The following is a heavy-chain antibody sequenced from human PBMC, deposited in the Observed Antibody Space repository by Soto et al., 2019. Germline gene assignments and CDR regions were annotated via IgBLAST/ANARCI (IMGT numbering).Heavy chain of an antibody. D-gene: IGHD2-21*02. CDR2: SYYSGRT. V-gene: IGHV4-39*01. Sequence: SETLSLTCIVSGESISSSSYYWGWIRQPPGKGLEWIGSSYYSGRTYYNPSFKSRVTISIDTSKNQFSLKLSSVTATDTPVYYCARQRTTVVTQAYFDHWGQGALVTISS. J-gene: IGHJ4*02. CDR3: ARQRTTVVTQAYFDH. CDR1: GESISSSSYY.